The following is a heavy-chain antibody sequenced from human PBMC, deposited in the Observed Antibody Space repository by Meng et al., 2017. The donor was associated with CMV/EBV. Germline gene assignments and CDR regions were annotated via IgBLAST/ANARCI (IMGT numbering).Heavy chain of an antibody. J-gene: IGHJ4*02. Sequence: FTFSSYSMNWVSQAPGKGLEWVSSISSSSSYIYYADSVKGRFTISRDNAKNSLYLQMNSLRAEDTAVYYCARDAEYYDILTGHSYFDYWGQGTLVTVSS. CDR1: FTFSSYS. V-gene: IGHV3-21*01. CDR2: ISSSSSYI. D-gene: IGHD3-9*01. CDR3: ARDAEYYDILTGHSYFDY.